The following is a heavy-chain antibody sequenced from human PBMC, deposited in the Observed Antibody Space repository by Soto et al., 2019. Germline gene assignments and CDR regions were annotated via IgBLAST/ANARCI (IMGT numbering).Heavy chain of an antibody. Sequence: QLQESGQGLVKPSQTLSLTCTVSGGSISNGGYYWTWIRQHPGKGLEWIGYIYYSGSTFYNPSLKSRLKISVDTSKNQFSMRLSSVTAADTAVYYCARLNWDGGYWGQGTLVTVSS. CDR1: GGSISNGGYY. D-gene: IGHD1-20*01. CDR2: IYYSGST. CDR3: ARLNWDGGY. J-gene: IGHJ4*02. V-gene: IGHV4-31*03.